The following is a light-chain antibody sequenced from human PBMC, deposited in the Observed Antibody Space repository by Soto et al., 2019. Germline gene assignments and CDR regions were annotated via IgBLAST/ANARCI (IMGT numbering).Light chain of an antibody. CDR2: GAS. CDR3: QQYNNWPPWT. CDR1: QSVSSN. V-gene: IGKV3-15*01. Sequence: EIVMTQSPATLSVSPGERATLSCRASQSVSSNLAWYQQKPGQAPRLLIYGASTRATGFPARFSGSGSGTEFTLTISSLKSEDFAVYYCQQYNNWPPWTFGQGTKVEIK. J-gene: IGKJ1*01.